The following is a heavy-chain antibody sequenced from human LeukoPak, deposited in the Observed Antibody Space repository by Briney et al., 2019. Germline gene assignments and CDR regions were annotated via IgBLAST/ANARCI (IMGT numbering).Heavy chain of an antibody. CDR3: ARAAAAGHAFGEYYFDY. J-gene: IGHJ4*02. Sequence: KSSQTLSLTCTVSGGSISSSSYYWGWIRQPPGKGLEWIGSIYYSGSTYYNPSLKSRVTISVDTSKNQFSLKLSSVTAADTAVYYCARAAAAGHAFGEYYFDYWGQGTLVTVSS. CDR1: GGSISSSSYY. D-gene: IGHD6-13*01. V-gene: IGHV4-39*01. CDR2: IYYSGST.